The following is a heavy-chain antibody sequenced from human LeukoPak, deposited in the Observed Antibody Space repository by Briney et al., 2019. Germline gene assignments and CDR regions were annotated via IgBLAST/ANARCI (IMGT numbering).Heavy chain of an antibody. V-gene: IGHV5-51*01. D-gene: IGHD3-16*01. Sequence: GESLKISCKGSGYSFTSYWIGWVRQMPGKGLEWMGIIYPGDSETRYSPAFQGQVTISADKSIGTTYLQWSSLKASDTAIYYCVRALRTGQGDYVPVLWGQGTLVTVSS. CDR3: VRALRTGQGDYVPVL. CDR1: GYSFTSYW. CDR2: IYPGDSET. J-gene: IGHJ4*02.